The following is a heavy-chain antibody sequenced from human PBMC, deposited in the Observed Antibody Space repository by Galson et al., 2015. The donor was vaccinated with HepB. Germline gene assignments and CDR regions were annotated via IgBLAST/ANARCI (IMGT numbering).Heavy chain of an antibody. D-gene: IGHD2-2*01. CDR2: IDPSDSYT. V-gene: IGHV5-10-1*01. Sequence: QSGAEVKKPGESLRISCKGSGHSFTSYWISWVRQMPGKGLEWMGRIDPSDSYTNYSPSFQGHVTISADKSISTAYLQWSSLKASDTAMYYCARHGPYCSSTSCQGYNWFDPWGQGTLVTVSS. CDR1: GHSFTSYW. J-gene: IGHJ5*02. CDR3: ARHGPYCSSTSCQGYNWFDP.